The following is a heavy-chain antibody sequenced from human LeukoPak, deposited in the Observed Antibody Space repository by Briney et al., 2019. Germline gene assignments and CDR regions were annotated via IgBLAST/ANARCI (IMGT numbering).Heavy chain of an antibody. Sequence: GASVKVSCKASGYTFTSYDINWVRQATGQGLEWLGWMSPNSGNTGYAQKFQGRVTITRNTSISTAYMELSSLRSEDTAVYYCARGADSGYDLSDFDYWGQGTLVTVSS. V-gene: IGHV1-8*03. CDR2: MSPNSGNT. CDR3: ARGADSGYDLSDFDY. D-gene: IGHD5-12*01. CDR1: GYTFTSYD. J-gene: IGHJ4*02.